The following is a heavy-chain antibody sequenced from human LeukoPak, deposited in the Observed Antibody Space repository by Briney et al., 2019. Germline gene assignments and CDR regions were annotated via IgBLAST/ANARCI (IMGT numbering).Heavy chain of an antibody. D-gene: IGHD2-2*01. Sequence: GGSLRLSCAASGFTFNTFDMTWVRQAPGKGLEWVSYISSGSSSRYYADSVKGRFTISRDNAKNSLYLQMNSLRAEDTAVYYCARAAVPAAMSDYYYYGMDVWGQGTTVTVSS. CDR3: ARAAVPAAMSDYYYYGMDV. CDR2: ISSGSSSR. J-gene: IGHJ6*02. CDR1: GFTFNTFD. V-gene: IGHV3-48*01.